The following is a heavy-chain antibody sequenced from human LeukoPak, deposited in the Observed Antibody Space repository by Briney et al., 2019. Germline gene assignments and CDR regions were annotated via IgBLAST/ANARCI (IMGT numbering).Heavy chain of an antibody. J-gene: IGHJ4*02. CDR1: GYSISSGYY. D-gene: IGHD3-10*01. CDR3: ARDTGIIDY. Sequence: SETLSLTCTVSGYSISSGYYWGWIRQPPGKGLEWIGSIYHSGSTYYNPSLKSRVTISVDTSKNQFSLKLSSVTAADTAVYYCARDTGIIDYWGQGTLVTVSS. V-gene: IGHV4-38-2*02. CDR2: IYHSGST.